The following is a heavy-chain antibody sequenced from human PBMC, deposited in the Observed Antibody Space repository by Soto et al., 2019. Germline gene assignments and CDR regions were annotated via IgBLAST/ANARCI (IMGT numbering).Heavy chain of an antibody. Sequence: KTSETLSLTCTVSGGSISSGDSYWSWIRQSPGKGLEWIGYIDYSGSTYYNPSLKSRVTISVDTSKNQFSLKLNSVTAADTAVYYCAREGAASYSYYYGTDVWGQGTTVTVSS. D-gene: IGHD3-16*01. V-gene: IGHV4-30-4*01. CDR2: IDYSGST. CDR3: AREGAASYSYYYGTDV. CDR1: GGSISSGDSY. J-gene: IGHJ6*02.